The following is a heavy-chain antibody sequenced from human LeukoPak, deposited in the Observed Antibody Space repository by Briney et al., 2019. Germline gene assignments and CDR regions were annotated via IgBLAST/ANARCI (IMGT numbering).Heavy chain of an antibody. CDR1: GGTFSNYA. J-gene: IGHJ4*02. CDR3: ARGAGARTYRRFDS. Sequence: ASVKVSCKASGGTFSNYAISWVRQAPGQGLEWMGWVTPGSGATDYAQQFQGRVTLTRDTSISTVYMEMNNLISDDTAVSYCARGAGARTYRRFDSWGQGTLVTVSS. CDR2: VTPGSGAT. D-gene: IGHD1-26*01. V-gene: IGHV1-2*02.